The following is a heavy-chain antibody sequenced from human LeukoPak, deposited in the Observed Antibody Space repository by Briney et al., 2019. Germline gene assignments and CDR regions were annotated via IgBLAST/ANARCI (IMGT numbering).Heavy chain of an antibody. CDR2: IYYSGST. Sequence: SETLSLTCTVSGGSISSHYWSWIRQPPGKGLEWIGYIYYSGSTNYNPSLKSRVTISVDTSKNQFSLKLSSVTAADTAVYYCAREGYSVPGAKDVFDIWGQGIMVTVSS. CDR1: GGSISSHY. D-gene: IGHD5/OR15-5a*01. V-gene: IGHV4-59*11. CDR3: AREGYSVPGAKDVFDI. J-gene: IGHJ3*02.